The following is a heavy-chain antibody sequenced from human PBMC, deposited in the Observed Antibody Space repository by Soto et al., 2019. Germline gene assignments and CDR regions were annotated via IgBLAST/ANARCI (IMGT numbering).Heavy chain of an antibody. CDR1: GFTFDDYA. D-gene: IGHD6-19*01. CDR2: ISWNSGSI. V-gene: IGHV3-9*01. Sequence: PGGSLRLSCAASGFTFDDYAMHWVRQAPGKGLEWVSGISWNSGSIGYADSVKGRFTISRDNAKNSLYLQMNSLRAEDTALYYCAKEFHTGYSSGWENYYFDYWGQGTLVTVSS. CDR3: AKEFHTGYSSGWENYYFDY. J-gene: IGHJ4*02.